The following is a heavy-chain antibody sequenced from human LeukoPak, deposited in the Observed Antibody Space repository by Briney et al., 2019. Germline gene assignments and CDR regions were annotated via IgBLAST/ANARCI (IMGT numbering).Heavy chain of an antibody. CDR1: GSIFTSYW. CDR2: IYPGDSDT. CDR3: ARSYGDYDYFDY. D-gene: IGHD4-17*01. J-gene: IGHJ4*02. Sequence: GASLQIYCQGSGSIFTSYWIGWVRPMPGKGLEWMGIIYPGDSDTRYSPSFQGQVTISADKSISTAYLQWSSLKASDTAMYYCARSYGDYDYFDYWGQGTLVTVSS. V-gene: IGHV5-51*01.